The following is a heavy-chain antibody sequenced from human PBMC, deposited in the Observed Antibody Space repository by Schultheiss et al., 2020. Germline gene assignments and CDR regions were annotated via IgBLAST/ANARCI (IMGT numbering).Heavy chain of an antibody. Sequence: SQTLSLTCTVSGVSISSYYWSWIRQPPGKGLEWIGYIYYSGSTKYNPSLKSRLTISVDTSKNQFSLKLSSVTAADTAVYYCAGITVARECWGQGTLVTVSS. CDR1: GVSISSYY. D-gene: IGHD4-23*01. CDR3: AGITVAREC. J-gene: IGHJ4*02. CDR2: IYYSGST. V-gene: IGHV4-59*08.